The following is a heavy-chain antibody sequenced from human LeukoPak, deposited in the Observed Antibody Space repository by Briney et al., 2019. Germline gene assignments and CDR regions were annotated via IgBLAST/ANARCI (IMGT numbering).Heavy chain of an antibody. D-gene: IGHD1-7*01. CDR2: IYYSGST. CDR1: GGTISRYY. Sequence: SETVSLTRTVSGGTISRYYWSCLRQPPGKGLEWIGYIYYSGSTNYNPSLKSRVTISVDTSKNQFSLKLSSVTAADTAVYYSEGEPGTRSTYFDYWGQGTLVTVSS. CDR3: EGEPGTRSTYFDY. V-gene: IGHV4-59*01. J-gene: IGHJ4*02.